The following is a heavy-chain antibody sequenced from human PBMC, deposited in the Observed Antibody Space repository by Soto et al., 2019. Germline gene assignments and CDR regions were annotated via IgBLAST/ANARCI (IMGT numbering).Heavy chain of an antibody. CDR1: DGSISSGGYS. D-gene: IGHD4-17*01. CDR2: IYHSGST. V-gene: IGHV4-30-2*01. Sequence: QLQLQESGSGLVKPSQTLSLTCAVSDGSISSGGYSWSWIRQPPGKGLEWIGYIYHSGSTYYNPSLKSRVTISVDRSKNQFSLKLSSVTAADTAVYYCATRQGGDYTWFDPWGQGTLVTVSS. J-gene: IGHJ5*02. CDR3: ATRQGGDYTWFDP.